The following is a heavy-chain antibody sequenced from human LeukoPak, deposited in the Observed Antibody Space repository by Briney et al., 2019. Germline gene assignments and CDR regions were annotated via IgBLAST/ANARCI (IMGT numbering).Heavy chain of an antibody. Sequence: IIPILGIANYAQKFQGRVTITADKSTSTAYMELSSLRSEDTAVYYCARSSITIINWFDPWGQGTLVTVSS. J-gene: IGHJ5*02. V-gene: IGHV1-69*02. CDR3: ARSSITIINWFDP. D-gene: IGHD3-3*01. CDR2: IIPILGIA.